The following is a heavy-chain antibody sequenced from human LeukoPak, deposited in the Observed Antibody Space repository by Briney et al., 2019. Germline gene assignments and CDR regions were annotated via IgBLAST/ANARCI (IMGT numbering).Heavy chain of an antibody. CDR2: ISGSGGST. Sequence: PGGSLRLSCAASGFTFSSYAMSWVRQAPGKGLEWVSAISGSGGSTYYADSEKGRFTIPRDNSKNTLYLQMNSLRAEDTAVYYCAKLPEHNWGSFDYWGQGTLVTVSS. D-gene: IGHD7-27*01. CDR3: AKLPEHNWGSFDY. CDR1: GFTFSSYA. V-gene: IGHV3-23*01. J-gene: IGHJ4*02.